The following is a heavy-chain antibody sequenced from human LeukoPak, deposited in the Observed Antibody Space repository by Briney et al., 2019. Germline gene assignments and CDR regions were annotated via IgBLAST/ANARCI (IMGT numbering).Heavy chain of an antibody. J-gene: IGHJ4*02. CDR2: INHSGST. V-gene: IGHV4-30-2*01. CDR1: GGSISSGGYS. Sequence: PSQTLSLTCAVSGGSISSGGYSWSWIRQPPGKGLEWIGEINHSGSTNYNPSLKSRVTISVDTSKNQFSLKLSSVTAADTAVYYCARGRSTIAAAGTGYYFDYWGQGTLVTVSS. D-gene: IGHD6-13*01. CDR3: ARGRSTIAAAGTGYYFDY.